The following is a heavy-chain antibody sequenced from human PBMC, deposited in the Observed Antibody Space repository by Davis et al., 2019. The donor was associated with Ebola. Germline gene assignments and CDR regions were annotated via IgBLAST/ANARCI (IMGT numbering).Heavy chain of an antibody. CDR3: ALGADGYNDYFDY. CDR1: GGTFSSYA. D-gene: IGHD5-24*01. CDR2: IIPIFGTA. Sequence: SVKVSCKASGGTFSSYAISWVRQAPGQGLEWMGGIIPIFGTANYAQKFQGRVTITADESTSTAYMELSSLRSEDTAVYYCALGADGYNDYFDYWGQGTPVTVSS. J-gene: IGHJ4*02. V-gene: IGHV1-69*13.